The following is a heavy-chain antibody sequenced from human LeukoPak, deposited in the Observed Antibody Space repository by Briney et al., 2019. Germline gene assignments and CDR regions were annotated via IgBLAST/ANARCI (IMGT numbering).Heavy chain of an antibody. CDR3: AGVVVLRNAFDI. D-gene: IGHD3-22*01. CDR1: GFTVSSNY. CDR2: IYSGGST. V-gene: IGHV3-53*01. Sequence: GGSLRLSCAASGFTVSSNYMSWVRQAPGKGLEWVSVIYSGGSTYYADSVKGRFTISRDNSKSTLYLQMNSLRAEETAVYYGAGVVVLRNAFDIWGRGTMVTVSS. J-gene: IGHJ3*02.